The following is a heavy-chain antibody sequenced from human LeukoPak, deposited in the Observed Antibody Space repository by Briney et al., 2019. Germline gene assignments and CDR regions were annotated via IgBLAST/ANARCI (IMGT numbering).Heavy chain of an antibody. Sequence: SETLSLTCTVSGGSVSSNNYYWTWLRQPPGMGLQWIGTVFYSGTTYYNPSLKSRATTSVDTSKNQFSLKLSSVTVADMAVYYCARLARSTRDYSWHFDLWGRGTLVAVSS. D-gene: IGHD4-17*01. CDR3: ARLARSTRDYSWHFDL. J-gene: IGHJ2*01. CDR2: VFYSGTT. CDR1: GGSVSSNNYY. V-gene: IGHV4-39*01.